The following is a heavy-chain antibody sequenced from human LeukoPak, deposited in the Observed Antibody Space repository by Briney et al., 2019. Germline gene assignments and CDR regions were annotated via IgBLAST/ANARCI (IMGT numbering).Heavy chain of an antibody. J-gene: IGHJ4*02. Sequence: GGSLRLSCAASGFTFSSYSMNWVRQAPGKGLEWVANINQDGSEKYYVDSVKGRFTISRDNAKNSLYLQMNSLRAEDTGVYYCAGEERLWLLFDYWGQGTLVTVSS. CDR1: GFTFSSYS. V-gene: IGHV3-7*01. D-gene: IGHD2/OR15-2a*01. CDR3: AGEERLWLLFDY. CDR2: INQDGSEK.